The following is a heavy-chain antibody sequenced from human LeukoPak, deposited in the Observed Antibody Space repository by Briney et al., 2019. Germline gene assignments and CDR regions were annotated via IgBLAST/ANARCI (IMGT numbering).Heavy chain of an antibody. Sequence: GESLKISCKGSGYSVTSYWISWVRQMPGKGLEWMGRIDPSDSYTNYSPSFQGHVTISADKSISTAYLQWSSLKASDTAMYYCARHQFDSSSSDYWGQGTLVTVSS. CDR2: IDPSDSYT. J-gene: IGHJ4*02. D-gene: IGHD6-13*01. V-gene: IGHV5-10-1*01. CDR3: ARHQFDSSSSDY. CDR1: GYSVTSYW.